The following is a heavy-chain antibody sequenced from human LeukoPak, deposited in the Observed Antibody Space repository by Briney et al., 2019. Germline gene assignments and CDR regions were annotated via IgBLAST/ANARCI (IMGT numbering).Heavy chain of an antibody. CDR3: ERLDPNYYCSGGPQTDY. V-gene: IGHV3-48*04. J-gene: IGHJ4*01. CDR1: GFIFSSYS. CDR2: ICTSSSTI. D-gene: IGHD3-10*01. Sequence: GGSLRPSCAASGFIFSSYSMNWVRQAPGKGLEWVSSICTSSSTIYYADSVKGRFTISSDNAENSLSLHMNSLRAEATAVYSCERLDPNYYCSGGPQTDYWGQGTLVTVSS.